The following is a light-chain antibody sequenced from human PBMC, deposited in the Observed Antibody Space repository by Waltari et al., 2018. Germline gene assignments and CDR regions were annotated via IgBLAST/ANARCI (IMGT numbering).Light chain of an antibody. CDR2: SNN. CDR1: SSNIGSNT. Sequence: QSVLTQPPSASGTPGQRVHISCSGSSSNIGSNTVNWYQQLPGRAPRLVIYSNNQRPSGVSDRFSGSMSGTSASLAISGLHSGDEADDYCASWDDSLNGWVFGGGTKLTVL. CDR3: ASWDDSLNGWV. V-gene: IGLV1-44*01. J-gene: IGLJ3*02.